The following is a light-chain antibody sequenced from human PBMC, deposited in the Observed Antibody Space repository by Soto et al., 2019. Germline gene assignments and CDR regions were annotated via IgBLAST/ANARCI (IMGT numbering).Light chain of an antibody. Sequence: DIQMTQSPSTLSASAGDRVTITCRASQSISNWLAWYQQKPGKAPKLLIYKASSLEKGVPSRFSGSGSGTEFTLTISSLQPDDFATYYCQLYNSYTWTFGQGTKVEIK. V-gene: IGKV1-5*03. CDR2: KAS. J-gene: IGKJ1*01. CDR3: QLYNSYTWT. CDR1: QSISNW.